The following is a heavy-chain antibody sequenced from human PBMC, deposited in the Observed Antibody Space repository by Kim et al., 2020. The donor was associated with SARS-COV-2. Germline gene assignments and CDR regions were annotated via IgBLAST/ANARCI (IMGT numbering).Heavy chain of an antibody. CDR3: ASLCTGCVWDKFDY. CDR1: GFTFSSYW. V-gene: IGHV3-74*01. D-gene: IGHD1-26*01. J-gene: IGHJ4*02. CDR2: VNSDGSST. Sequence: GGSLRLSCVASGFTFSSYWMHWVRQAPGKGLVWVSRVNSDGSSTSYADSVKGRFTISRDNARNTLYLQMNSLRAEDTAVYYCASLCTGCVWDKFDYWGQGTLGPVSS.